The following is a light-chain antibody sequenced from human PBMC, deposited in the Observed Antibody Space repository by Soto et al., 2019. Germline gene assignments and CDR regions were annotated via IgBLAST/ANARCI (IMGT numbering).Light chain of an antibody. CDR3: QQYNSYPWT. CDR2: DAS. V-gene: IGKV1-5*01. CDR1: QSISSW. J-gene: IGKJ1*01. Sequence: DIQMTQSPSTLSASVGDRVTITCRASQSISSWLAWYQQKPGKAPKLLIYDASSLESGVPTRLSGSGSGTESTLTXSILQXDDFASYYCQQYNSYPWTFGQGTKVEIK.